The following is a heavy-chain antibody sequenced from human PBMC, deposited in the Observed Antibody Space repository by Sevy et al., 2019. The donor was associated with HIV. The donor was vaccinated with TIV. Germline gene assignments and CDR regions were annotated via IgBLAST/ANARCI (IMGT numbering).Heavy chain of an antibody. CDR3: TTDSRVITFRGVIVFAFDI. CDR2: IKSKTDGGTT. D-gene: IGHD3-16*02. CDR1: GFTFSNAW. V-gene: IGHV3-15*01. Sequence: GGYLRLSCAASGFTFSNAWMSWVRQAPGKGLEWVGRIKSKTDGGTTDYAAPVKGRFTISRDDSKNTLYLQMNSLKTEDTAVYDCTTDSRVITFRGVIVFAFDIWGQGTMVTVSS. J-gene: IGHJ3*02.